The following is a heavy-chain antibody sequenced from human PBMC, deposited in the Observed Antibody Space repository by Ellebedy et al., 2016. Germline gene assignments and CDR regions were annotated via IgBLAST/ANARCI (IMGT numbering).Heavy chain of an antibody. CDR1: GFSLSTNRVT. V-gene: IGHV2-5*01. J-gene: IGHJ4*02. CDR3: VHRTTVTSVDH. CDR2: VYGNDDK. Sequence: SGPTLVKPTQTLTLTCTFSGFSLSTNRVTVGWVRQPPGKAPEWLTFVYGNDDKRYSPFLRNRLTITRDASRNQVVLTMTNMDPGDTATYYCVHRTTVTSVDHWGRGTLVTVSS. D-gene: IGHD4-17*01.